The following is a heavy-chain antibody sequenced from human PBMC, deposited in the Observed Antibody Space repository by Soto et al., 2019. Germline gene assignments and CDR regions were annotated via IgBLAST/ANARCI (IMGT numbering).Heavy chain of an antibody. CDR3: ARDRGAYDYGNHVPRPAYYFDS. D-gene: IGHD4-4*01. CDR1: GGSISSYY. Sequence: SETLSLTCTVSGGSISSYYWSWIRQPPGKGLEWIGYIYYSGNTNYNPSLKSRVTISVDTSKKQFSLKLTSVTAADTAVYYCARDRGAYDYGNHVPRPAYYFDSWGQGTLVTVSS. V-gene: IGHV4-59*01. J-gene: IGHJ4*02. CDR2: IYYSGNT.